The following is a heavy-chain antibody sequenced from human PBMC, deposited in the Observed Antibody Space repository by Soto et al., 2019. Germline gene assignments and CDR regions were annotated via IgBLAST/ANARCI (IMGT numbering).Heavy chain of an antibody. CDR1: GFTFSSYG. Sequence: GGSLRLSCAASGFTFSSYGMRWVRQAPGKGLEWVAIISYDGINKYYANSVKGRFTISRDNSKNTLYLQMNSLRAEDTAVYYCAKSMYNWNDGFFDYWGQGTLVTVSS. CDR2: ISYDGINK. V-gene: IGHV3-30*18. D-gene: IGHD1-1*01. CDR3: AKSMYNWNDGFFDY. J-gene: IGHJ4*02.